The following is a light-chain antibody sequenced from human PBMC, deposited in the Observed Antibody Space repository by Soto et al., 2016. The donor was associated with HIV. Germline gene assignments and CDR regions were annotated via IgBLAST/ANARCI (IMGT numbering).Light chain of an antibody. CDR3: QQYDSYPST. CDR1: QSISSW. V-gene: IGKV1-5*03. Sequence: DIQMTQSPSTLSASVGDRVTITCRASQSISSWLAWYQKKPGEAPKLLIYKASTLQSGVPSNFSGSGSGTEFTLTISSLQPDDFATYYCQQYDSYPSTFGQGTKLDIK. CDR2: KAS. J-gene: IGKJ2*01.